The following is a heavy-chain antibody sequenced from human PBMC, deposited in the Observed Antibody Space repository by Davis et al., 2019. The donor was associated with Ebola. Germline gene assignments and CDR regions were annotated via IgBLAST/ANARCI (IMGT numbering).Heavy chain of an antibody. CDR1: GGSFSGHY. CDR3: ARHTSRFDP. J-gene: IGHJ5*02. Sequence: SETLSLTCAVYGGSFSGHYWSWIRQPPGKGLEWIGEINHTGNTNYDPSLKSRVTISVDTSKNQFSLKLSSVTAADTAVYYCARHTSRFDPWGQGTLVTVSS. CDR2: INHTGNT. V-gene: IGHV4-34*01. D-gene: IGHD3-16*01.